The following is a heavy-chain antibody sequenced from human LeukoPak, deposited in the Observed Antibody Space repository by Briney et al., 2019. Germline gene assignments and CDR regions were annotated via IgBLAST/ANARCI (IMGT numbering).Heavy chain of an antibody. CDR3: ARTTLLWYFDN. D-gene: IGHD1-14*01. J-gene: IGHJ4*01. Sequence: SETLSLTCTVSGDPINSGSYYWGWIRQPPGKGLEWIGSISYRGTPSYNPSLRSRVTMSVDTSKNQFSLNLKSVTAADTAVFYCARTTLLWYFDNWGPGALVAVSS. CDR1: GDPINSGSYY. V-gene: IGHV4-39*01. CDR2: ISYRGTP.